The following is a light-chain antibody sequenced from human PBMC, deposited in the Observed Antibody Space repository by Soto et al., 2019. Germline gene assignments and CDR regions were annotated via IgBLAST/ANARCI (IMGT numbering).Light chain of an antibody. V-gene: IGKV1-5*03. J-gene: IGKJ1*01. CDR3: QQYNGYWT. CDR2: EAS. Sequence: DIQMTQSPSTLSASVGDRVTITCRASQSISDSLAWYQQKPGKAPKLLIYEASNLKSGVPSRFSGSGSGTEDTLTINSLQPDDFASYYCQQYNGYWTFGQGTKVEIK. CDR1: QSISDS.